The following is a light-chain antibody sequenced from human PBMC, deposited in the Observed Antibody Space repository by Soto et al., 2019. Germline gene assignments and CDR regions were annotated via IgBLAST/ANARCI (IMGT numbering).Light chain of an antibody. Sequence: QPVLTQPPSASGTPGQRVTISCSGSSSNIGSNTVNWYQQLPGMAPTLLIYSNNQRPSGVPDRFSGSKSGTSASLAVNGLQSEDEADYYCAAWDDSLNGPLFGGGTKLHRP. CDR1: SSNIGSNT. J-gene: IGLJ3*02. CDR2: SNN. CDR3: AAWDDSLNGPL. V-gene: IGLV1-44*01.